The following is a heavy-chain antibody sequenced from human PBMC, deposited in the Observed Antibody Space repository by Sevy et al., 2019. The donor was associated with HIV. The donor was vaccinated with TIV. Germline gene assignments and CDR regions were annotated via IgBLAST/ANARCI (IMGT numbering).Heavy chain of an antibody. J-gene: IGHJ4*02. CDR1: GVTFSSYW. D-gene: IGHD2-21*02. CDR3: ARDGPSRYGGNSGTLFNY. CDR2: IKQDGSEK. V-gene: IGHV3-7*03. Sequence: QLGGSLRLSCAASGVTFSSYWMSWVRQAPGKGLEWVANIKQDGSEKYYVDSVKGRFTISRDNAKNSLYLQMNSLRAEDTAVYYCARDGPSRYGGNSGTLFNYWGQGTLVTVSS.